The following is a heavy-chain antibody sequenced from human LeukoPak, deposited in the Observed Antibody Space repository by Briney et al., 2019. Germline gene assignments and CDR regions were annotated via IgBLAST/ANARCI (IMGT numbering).Heavy chain of an antibody. D-gene: IGHD5-12*01. Sequence: ASVKVSFNASGYPFTSYYMHWVRQAPGQGLEWMGIINPSGGSTSYAQKFQGRITITRDTSTNTVYMELSSLRSEDTAVYYCASGQYSGYDPEFDYWGQGTLVTVSS. CDR2: INPSGGST. CDR3: ASGQYSGYDPEFDY. CDR1: GYPFTSYY. V-gene: IGHV1-46*03. J-gene: IGHJ4*02.